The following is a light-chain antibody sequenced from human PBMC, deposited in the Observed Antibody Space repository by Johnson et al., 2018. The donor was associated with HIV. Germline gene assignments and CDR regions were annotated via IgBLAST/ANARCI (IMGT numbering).Light chain of an antibody. J-gene: IGLJ1*01. CDR3: GTWDSSLSAEV. CDR2: ENN. Sequence: HSVLTQPPSVSAAPGQKVTISCSGSSANIGDNSVSWYQQLPGTAPKLLIYENNKRPSGIPDRFSGSKSGTSATLGITGLQTGDEADYYCGTWDSSLSAEVFGTGTKVTVL. CDR1: SANIGDNS. V-gene: IGLV1-51*02.